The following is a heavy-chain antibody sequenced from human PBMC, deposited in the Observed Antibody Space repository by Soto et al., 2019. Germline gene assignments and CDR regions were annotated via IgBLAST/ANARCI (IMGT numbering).Heavy chain of an antibody. Sequence: ESGGGVVQPGRSLRLSCAASGFTFSSYGMHWVRQAPGKGLEWVAVISYDGSNKYYADSVKGRFTISRDNSKNTLYLQMNSLRAEDTAVYYCATDFDWFHTFVYWGQGTLVTVSS. D-gene: IGHD3-9*01. CDR3: ATDFDWFHTFVY. CDR1: GFTFSSYG. J-gene: IGHJ4*02. V-gene: IGHV3-30*03. CDR2: ISYDGSNK.